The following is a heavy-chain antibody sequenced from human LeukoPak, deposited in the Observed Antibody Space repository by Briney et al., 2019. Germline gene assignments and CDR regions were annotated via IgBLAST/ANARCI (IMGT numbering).Heavy chain of an antibody. V-gene: IGHV4-38-2*02. Sequence: SETLSLTCTVSGYSISSGYYWGWIRQPPVKGLEWIGSIYHSGSTYYNPSLKSRVTISVDTSKNQFSLKLSSVTAADTAVYYCARDGGSYSSSRWFDPWGQGTLVTVSS. CDR3: ARDGGSYSSSRWFDP. D-gene: IGHD6-13*01. CDR1: GYSISSGYY. J-gene: IGHJ5*02. CDR2: IYHSGST.